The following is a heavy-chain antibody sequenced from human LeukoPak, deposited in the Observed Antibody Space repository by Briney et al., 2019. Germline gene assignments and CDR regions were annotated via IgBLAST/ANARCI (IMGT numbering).Heavy chain of an antibody. CDR1: GGSISTYY. CDR3: ARHLHFSGDYGFDH. D-gene: IGHD3-3*02. Sequence: SETLSLTCTVSGGSISTYYWSWIRQPPGKVLEWIGYIYDSGSTKYNPSFESRVSISVDTSKNQFSLRLSSVTAADTGVYYCARHLHFSGDYGFDHWGQGTLATVSS. CDR2: IYDSGST. V-gene: IGHV4-59*01. J-gene: IGHJ4*02.